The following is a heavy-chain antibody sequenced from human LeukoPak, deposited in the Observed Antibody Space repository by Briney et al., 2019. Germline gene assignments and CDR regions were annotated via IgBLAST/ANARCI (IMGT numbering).Heavy chain of an antibody. J-gene: IGHJ5*02. V-gene: IGHV4-39*01. Sequence: SETLSLTCSVSGGSITTTYYWSWIRQPPGGGLEWIASLYHSGNSNYNPSLKSRVTMSVDTSKNQFSLQLTSMTAADTAIYYCTRHQTNFYGSGAPLDPWGQGTLVTVSS. CDR3: TRHQTNFYGSGAPLDP. CDR2: LYHSGNS. CDR1: GGSITTTYY. D-gene: IGHD3-10*01.